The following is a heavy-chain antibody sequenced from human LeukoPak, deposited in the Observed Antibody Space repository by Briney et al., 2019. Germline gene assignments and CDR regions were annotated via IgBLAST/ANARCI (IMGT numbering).Heavy chain of an antibody. Sequence: GGSLRLSCAASGFTFSSYAMSWVRQAPGKRLEWVSAISGSGGSTYYADSVKGRFTISRDNAKNSLYLQMNSLRAEDTAVYYCARDRIQLWRGNFDYWGQGTLVTVSS. J-gene: IGHJ4*02. D-gene: IGHD5-18*01. CDR2: ISGSGGST. V-gene: IGHV3-23*01. CDR3: ARDRIQLWRGNFDY. CDR1: GFTFSSYA.